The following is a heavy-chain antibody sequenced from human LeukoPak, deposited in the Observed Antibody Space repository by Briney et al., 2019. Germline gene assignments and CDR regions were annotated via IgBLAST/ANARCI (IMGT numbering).Heavy chain of an antibody. J-gene: IGHJ4*02. V-gene: IGHV3-30*18. CDR2: ISCDGSNK. CDR3: ANLGFVVVPAAPDY. CDR1: GFTFSSYG. Sequence: GGSLRLSCAASGFTFSSYGMHWVRQAPGKGLEWVAVISCDGSNKYYADSVKGRFTISRDNSKNTLYLQMNSLRAEDTAVYYCANLGFVVVPAAPDYWGQGTLVTVSS. D-gene: IGHD2-2*01.